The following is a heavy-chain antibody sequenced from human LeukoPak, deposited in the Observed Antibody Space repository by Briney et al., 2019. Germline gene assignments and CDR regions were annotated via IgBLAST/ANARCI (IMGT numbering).Heavy chain of an antibody. CDR3: TRDLREGWFGHRGYFDY. V-gene: IGHV3-49*03. Sequence: GGSLRLSCTASGFTFGDYAMSWFRQAPGKGLEWVGFIRSKAYGRTTEYAASVKGRFTISRDDSKSIAYLQMNSLKTEDTAVYYCTRDLREGWFGHRGYFDYWGQGTLVTVSS. J-gene: IGHJ4*02. CDR1: GFTFGDYA. CDR2: IRSKAYGRTT. D-gene: IGHD3-10*01.